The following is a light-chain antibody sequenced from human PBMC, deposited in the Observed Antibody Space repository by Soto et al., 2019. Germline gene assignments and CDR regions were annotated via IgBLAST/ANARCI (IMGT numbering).Light chain of an antibody. CDR1: QSVSNK. CDR3: QQYGSAPFT. V-gene: IGKV3-15*01. J-gene: IGKJ4*01. CDR2: GAS. Sequence: MVMTLSPATLSVTPGDRATLSCRASQSVSNKLAWYQQKPGQAPRLLIYGASTRATGIPARFSGSGSGTEFTLTISRLEPEDFAVYYCQQYGSAPFTFGGGTKVDIK.